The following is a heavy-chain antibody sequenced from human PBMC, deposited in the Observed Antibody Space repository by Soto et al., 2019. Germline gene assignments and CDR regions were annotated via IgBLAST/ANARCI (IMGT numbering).Heavy chain of an antibody. CDR1: GGTFSSYA. D-gene: IGHD5-18*01. J-gene: IGHJ4*02. Sequence: SVKVSCKASGGTFSSYAISWVRQAPGQGLEWMGGIIPIFGTANYAQKFQGRVTITADESTRTAYMELSSLRSEDTAVYYCASGGIGIYGYPLHYWGQGTLVTVSS. CDR3: ASGGIGIYGYPLHY. V-gene: IGHV1-69*13. CDR2: IIPIFGTA.